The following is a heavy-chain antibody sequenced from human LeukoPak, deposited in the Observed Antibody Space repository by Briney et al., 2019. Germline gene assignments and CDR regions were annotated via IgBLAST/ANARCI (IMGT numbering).Heavy chain of an antibody. Sequence: SETLSLTCTVSGGSISSGGYYWSWIRQHPGKGLEWIGYIYYSRSTYYNPSLKSRVTISVDTSKNQFSLKLSSVTAADTAVYYCARGGPDSSGWYYYYYGMDVWGQGTTVTVSS. CDR2: IYYSRST. D-gene: IGHD6-19*01. CDR1: GGSISSGGYY. CDR3: ARGGPDSSGWYYYYYGMDV. J-gene: IGHJ6*02. V-gene: IGHV4-31*03.